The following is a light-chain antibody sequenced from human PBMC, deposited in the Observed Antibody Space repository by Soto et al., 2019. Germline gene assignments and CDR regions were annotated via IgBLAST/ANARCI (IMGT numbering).Light chain of an antibody. CDR2: GAF. CDR3: QQYGSAPRT. V-gene: IGKV3-20*01. CDR1: PSVSSNF. Sequence: VLKHSPGTLSLSPWERATLSCRASPSVSSNFVAWYQQKPGQAPRLLISGAFNRATGVPDRFSGGGSGTDFTLTISRLEAEDFAVYYCQQYGSAPRTFGQGTKVDI. J-gene: IGKJ1*01.